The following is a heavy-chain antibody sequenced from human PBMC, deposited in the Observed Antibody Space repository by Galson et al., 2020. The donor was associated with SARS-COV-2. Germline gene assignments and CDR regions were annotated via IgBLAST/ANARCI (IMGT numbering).Heavy chain of an antibody. CDR3: ARDVRAGGYALFEH. Sequence: ETLSLTCSLSGYSISSGYYWGWLRQIPGKGLEWIGSIYHSGSTSYNPSLRSRASISVDTSKNQFSLNLSAVTAADTALYFCARDVRAGGYALFEHWGQGTLVTVSS. V-gene: IGHV4-38-2*02. CDR2: IYHSGST. D-gene: IGHD2-8*01. J-gene: IGHJ4*02. CDR1: GYSISSGYY.